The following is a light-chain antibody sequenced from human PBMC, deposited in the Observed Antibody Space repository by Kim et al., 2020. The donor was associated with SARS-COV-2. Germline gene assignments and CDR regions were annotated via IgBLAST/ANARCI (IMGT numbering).Light chain of an antibody. V-gene: IGKV3-20*01. Sequence: EIVLTQSPGTLSLSPGERATLSCRDSQSVSSSSLAWYQQKVGQAPRLVIYGASTRGTGIPDRFSGSGSGTDFTLTISRLEPEDFAVYYCQDYGRSQLTFGGGTKVDIK. CDR1: QSVSSSS. J-gene: IGKJ4*01. CDR3: QDYGRSQLT. CDR2: GAS.